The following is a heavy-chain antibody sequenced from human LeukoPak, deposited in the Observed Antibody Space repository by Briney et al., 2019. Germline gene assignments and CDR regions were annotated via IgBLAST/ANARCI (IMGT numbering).Heavy chain of an antibody. J-gene: IGHJ4*02. CDR2: IIPIFGTA. CDR3: ARAYCTNGVCYEGYFDY. V-gene: IGHV1-69*13. CDR1: GGTFSSYA. D-gene: IGHD2-8*01. Sequence: GASVKASCKASGGTFSSYAISWVRQAPGQGLEWMGGIIPIFGTANYAQKFQGRVTITADESTSTAYMELSSLRSEDTAVYYCARAYCTNGVCYEGYFDYWGQGTLVTVSS.